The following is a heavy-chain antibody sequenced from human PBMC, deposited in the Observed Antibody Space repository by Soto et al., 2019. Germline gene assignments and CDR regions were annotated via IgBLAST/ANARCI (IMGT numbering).Heavy chain of an antibody. J-gene: IGHJ4*02. V-gene: IGHV4-31*03. CDR2: IYYSGST. CDR3: ARSDGRY. Sequence: SETLSLACTVSSDSISRWGYYWSWIRQHPGKGLEWIGYIYYSGSTYYNPSLKSRVTISVDTSKNQFSLKLSSVTAADTAVYYCARSDGRYWGQGTLVTVSS. CDR1: SDSISRWGYY.